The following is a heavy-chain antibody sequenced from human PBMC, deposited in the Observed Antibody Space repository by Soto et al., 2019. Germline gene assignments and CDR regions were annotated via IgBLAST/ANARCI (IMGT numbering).Heavy chain of an antibody. Sequence: XASLKISCKASGYSFTTCWIGWVRQMPGKGLEWMGIIYPGDSGTRYSPSFQGQVTISADKSISTAYLQWSSMKASDSAMFYCARKDIAGNSVDFWGQGTLVTASS. V-gene: IGHV5-51*01. CDR1: GYSFTTCW. CDR3: ARKDIAGNSVDF. CDR2: IYPGDSGT. D-gene: IGHD6-13*01. J-gene: IGHJ4*02.